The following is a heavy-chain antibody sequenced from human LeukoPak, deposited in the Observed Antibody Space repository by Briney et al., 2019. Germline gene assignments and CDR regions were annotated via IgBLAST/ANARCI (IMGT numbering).Heavy chain of an antibody. CDR2: ISGSGGST. CDR1: GFTFSSYA. D-gene: IGHD2-2*01. J-gene: IGHJ5*02. CDR3: AKDPTSSARRNWFDP. Sequence: GASLRLSYAASGFTFSSYAMSWVGQAPGKGLEWVSAISGSGGSTYYADSVKGRFTISRDNSKNTLYLQMNSLRAEDTAVYYCAKDPTSSARRNWFDPWGQGTLVTVSS. V-gene: IGHV3-23*01.